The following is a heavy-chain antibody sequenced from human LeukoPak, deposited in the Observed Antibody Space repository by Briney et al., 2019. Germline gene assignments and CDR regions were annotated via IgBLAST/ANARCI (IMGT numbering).Heavy chain of an antibody. Sequence: SETLSLTCTVSGDSISNHYWSWIRQPPGKGLEWIGYIYYSGSTNYNPSLKSRVTISVDTSKNQFSLKLSSVTAADTAVYYCAREVDGDYANWFDPWGQGTLVTVSS. D-gene: IGHD2-21*01. CDR1: GDSISNHY. CDR3: AREVDGDYANWFDP. CDR2: IYYSGST. V-gene: IGHV4-59*11. J-gene: IGHJ5*02.